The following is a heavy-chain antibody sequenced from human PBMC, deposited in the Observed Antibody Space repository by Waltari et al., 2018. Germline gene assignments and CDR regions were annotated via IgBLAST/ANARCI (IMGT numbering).Heavy chain of an antibody. CDR1: GASISSGTYY. D-gene: IGHD5-18*01. V-gene: IGHV4-61*02. J-gene: IGHJ4*02. CDR2: LHIRGST. Sequence: QVHLQESGPGLVRPSQTLSPTCNVSGASISSGTYYWNWIRKPAGKGPEWIGRLHIRGSTNYSPTLKSQVTMSLDTSNNQFSLKLTAVTAADTAVYYCARGIAKGGYGAVDYWGQGRLVTVSS. CDR3: ARGIAKGGYGAVDY.